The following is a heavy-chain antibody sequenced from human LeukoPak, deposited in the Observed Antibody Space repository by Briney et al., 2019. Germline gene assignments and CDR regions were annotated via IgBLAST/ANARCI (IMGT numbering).Heavy chain of an antibody. Sequence: SETLSLTCAVYGGSFSGYYWSWIRQPPEKGLEWIGEINHSGSTNYNPSLKSRVTISVDTSKNQFSLKLSSVTAADTAVYYCARDEWELHAFDIWGQGTMVTVSS. CDR2: INHSGST. D-gene: IGHD1-26*01. J-gene: IGHJ3*02. CDR3: ARDEWELHAFDI. V-gene: IGHV4-34*01. CDR1: GGSFSGYY.